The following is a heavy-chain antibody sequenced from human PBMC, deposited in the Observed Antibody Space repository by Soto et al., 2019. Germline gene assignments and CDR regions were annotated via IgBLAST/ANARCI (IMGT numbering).Heavy chain of an antibody. CDR2: INPNSGGT. V-gene: IGHV1-2*02. D-gene: IGHD3-9*01. Sequence: ASVKVSCKASGYTFTGYYMHWVRQAPGQGLEWMGWINPNSGGTNYAQKFQGRVTMTGDTSISTAYMELSRLRSDDTAVYYCARGTLTGLYDILTGYSPSPYYFDSWGQGTLVPVSS. J-gene: IGHJ4*02. CDR1: GYTFTGYY. CDR3: ARGTLTGLYDILTGYSPSPYYFDS.